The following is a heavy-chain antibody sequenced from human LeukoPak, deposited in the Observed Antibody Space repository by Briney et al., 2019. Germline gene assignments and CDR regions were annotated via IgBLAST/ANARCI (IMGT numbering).Heavy chain of an antibody. J-gene: IGHJ3*02. CDR1: GGSISNHY. CDR2: IYYSGST. V-gene: IGHV4-59*08. CDR3: ARNTYYYDSSGYYYAEPDAFDI. Sequence: SETLSLTCNVSGGSISNHYWSWIRQPPGKGLEWIGYIYYSGSTNYNPSLKSRVTISVDTSKNQFSLKLSSVTAADTAVYYCARNTYYYDSSGYYYAEPDAFDIWGQGTMVTVSS. D-gene: IGHD3-22*01.